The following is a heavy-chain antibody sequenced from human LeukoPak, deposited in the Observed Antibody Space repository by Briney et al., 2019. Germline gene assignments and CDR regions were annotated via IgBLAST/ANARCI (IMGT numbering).Heavy chain of an antibody. CDR1: GFTFSNYA. CDR3: AKDDGLAAAGTSFDY. D-gene: IGHD6-13*01. Sequence: HAGGSLRLSCAASGFTFSNYAMSWVRQAPGKGLEWVSAISGSGAYTYYADSVKGRLTISRDNSKNTLYLQMNSLRAEDTAVYYCAKDDGLAAAGTSFDYWGQGTLVTVSS. V-gene: IGHV3-23*01. J-gene: IGHJ4*02. CDR2: ISGSGAYT.